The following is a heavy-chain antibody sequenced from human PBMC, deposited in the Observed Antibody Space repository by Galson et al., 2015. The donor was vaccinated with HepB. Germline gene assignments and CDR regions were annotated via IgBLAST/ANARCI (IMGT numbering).Heavy chain of an antibody. CDR2: IKTDGSYT. V-gene: IGHV3-74*01. CDR3: VRSSNFDT. J-gene: IGHJ4*02. D-gene: IGHD2-2*01. Sequence: SLRLSCAASGFTFSSYWMHWVRQAPGKGLVWVSRIKTDGSYTSYADSVKGRFTISRDNAKNTVYLEVNSLRTEDTSIYYCVRSSNFDTWGQGTLVTVSS. CDR1: GFTFSSYW.